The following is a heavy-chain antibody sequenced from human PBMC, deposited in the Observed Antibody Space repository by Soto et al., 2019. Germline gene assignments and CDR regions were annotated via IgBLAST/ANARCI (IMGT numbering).Heavy chain of an antibody. D-gene: IGHD2-2*01. CDR1: GFTFSSYA. V-gene: IGHV3-30-3*01. J-gene: IGHJ6*02. CDR2: ISYDGSNK. CDR3: ARAYCSSTSCYRGMDV. Sequence: VQLLESGGGLAQPGRSLRLSCAASGFTFSSYAMHWVRQAPGKGLEWVAVISYDGSNKYYADSVKGRFTISRDNSKNTLYLQMNSLRAEDTAVYYCARAYCSSTSCYRGMDVWGQGTTVTVSS.